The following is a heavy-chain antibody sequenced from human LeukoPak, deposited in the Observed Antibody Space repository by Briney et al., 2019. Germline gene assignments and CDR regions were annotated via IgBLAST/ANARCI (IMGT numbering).Heavy chain of an antibody. Sequence: PSETLSLTCTVSGVSISTYYWTWIRQPPGKGLEWIGYIYYTGSTNYSPSLKSRVTISVDTSKNHISLKLTSVTAADTAVYYCAREGGPYRPLDYSGQGTLVTVAS. CDR1: GVSISTYY. CDR2: IYYTGST. J-gene: IGHJ4*02. CDR3: AREGGPYRPLDY. V-gene: IGHV4-59*12.